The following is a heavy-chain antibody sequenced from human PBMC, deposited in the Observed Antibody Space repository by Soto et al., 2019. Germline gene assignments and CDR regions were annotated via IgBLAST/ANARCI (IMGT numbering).Heavy chain of an antibody. V-gene: IGHV3-11*03. D-gene: IGHD4-17*01. CDR3: AKTPTTVTPGDGFDI. CDR1: GLTFSDYY. Sequence: GGSLRLSCAASGLTFSDYYMSWIRQAPGKGLEWVSYITSSGSYTKYADSVQGRFTISRDNAKNTLSLQMNSLRAEDTAVYFCAKTPTTVTPGDGFDIWGQGTMVTVSS. J-gene: IGHJ3*02. CDR2: ITSSGSYT.